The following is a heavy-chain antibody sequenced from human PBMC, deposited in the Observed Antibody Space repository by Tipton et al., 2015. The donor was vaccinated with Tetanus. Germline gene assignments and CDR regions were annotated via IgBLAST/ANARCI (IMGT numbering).Heavy chain of an antibody. CDR3: ARGEDQYKSGNH. D-gene: IGHD1-1*01. V-gene: IGHV4-39*02. Sequence: TLSLTCTVSGGSVSSSTYYWGWIRQPPGKGLEWLGTIYYTGSTYYSPSLKSRVTLSVDSSKNQFSLKLTSVTAADTAVYYCARGEDQYKSGNHWGQGTPVTVSS. CDR2: IYYTGST. CDR1: GGSVSSSTYY. J-gene: IGHJ5*02.